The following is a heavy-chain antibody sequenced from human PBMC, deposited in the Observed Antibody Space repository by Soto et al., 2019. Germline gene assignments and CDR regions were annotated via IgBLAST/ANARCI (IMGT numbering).Heavy chain of an antibody. CDR2: INHSGST. CDR3: ARGRPHSYDFWSGYRPYYYMDV. D-gene: IGHD3-3*01. CDR1: GGSFSGYY. Sequence: ASETLSLTCAVYGGSFSGYYWSWIRQPPGKGLEWIGEINHSGSTNYNPSLKSRVTISVDTSKNQFSLKLSSVTAADTAVYYCARGRPHSYDFWSGYRPYYYMDVWGKGTTVTVSS. J-gene: IGHJ6*03. V-gene: IGHV4-34*01.